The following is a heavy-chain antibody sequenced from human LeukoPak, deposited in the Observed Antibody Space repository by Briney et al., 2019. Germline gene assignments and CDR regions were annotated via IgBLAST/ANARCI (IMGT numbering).Heavy chain of an antibody. Sequence: PGGSLRLSCAASGFTFSSYSMNWVRQAPGKGLEWVSSISSSSSYIYYADSVKGRFTISRDNAKNSLYLQMNSLRAEDTAVYYCARDSSSWYGTDYWGQGTLVTVSS. J-gene: IGHJ4*02. CDR2: ISSSSSYI. CDR1: GFTFSSYS. D-gene: IGHD6-13*01. CDR3: ARDSSSWYGTDY. V-gene: IGHV3-21*01.